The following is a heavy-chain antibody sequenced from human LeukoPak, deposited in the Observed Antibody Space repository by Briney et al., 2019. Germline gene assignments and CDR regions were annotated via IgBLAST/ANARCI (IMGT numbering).Heavy chain of an antibody. CDR1: GFTFSSYW. D-gene: IGHD3-22*01. V-gene: IGHV3-7*01. J-gene: IGHJ4*02. CDR3: ARVAIGYYYDSSGYPFPLPYYFDY. CDR2: IKQDGSEK. Sequence: PGGSLRLSCAASGFTFSSYWMSWVRQAPGKGLEWVANIKQDGSEKYYVDSVKGRFTISRDNAKNSLYLQMSSLRAEDTAVYYCARVAIGYYYDSSGYPFPLPYYFDYWGQGTLVTVSS.